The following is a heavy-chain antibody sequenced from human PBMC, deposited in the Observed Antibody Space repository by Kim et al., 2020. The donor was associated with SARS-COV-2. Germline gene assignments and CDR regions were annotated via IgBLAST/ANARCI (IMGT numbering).Heavy chain of an antibody. CDR1: GGSVSSGSYY. V-gene: IGHV4-61*01. CDR2: IYYSGST. Sequence: SETLSLTCTVSGGSVSSGSYYWSWIRQPPGKGLEWIGYIYYSGSTNYNPSLKSRVTISVDTSKNQFSLKLSSVTAADTAVYYCARVLRKSLSSSWQGVWGQGTLVTVSS. CDR3: ARVLRKSLSSSWQGV. J-gene: IGHJ4*02. D-gene: IGHD6-13*01.